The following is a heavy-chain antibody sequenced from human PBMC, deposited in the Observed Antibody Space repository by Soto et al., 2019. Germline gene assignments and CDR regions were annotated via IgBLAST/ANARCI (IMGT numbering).Heavy chain of an antibody. CDR2: ISDSGGSS. Sequence: GGSLRLSCAASGFTFSHFAMTWVRLAPGKGLEWVSTISDSGGSSYYADSVKGRFTISRDNSKNTLFLQMDSLRAEDTAVYYCAKVAPLRLGEGQYYFDNWGQGTLVTVSS. J-gene: IGHJ4*02. D-gene: IGHD3-10*01. CDR3: AKVAPLRLGEGQYYFDN. CDR1: GFTFSHFA. V-gene: IGHV3-23*01.